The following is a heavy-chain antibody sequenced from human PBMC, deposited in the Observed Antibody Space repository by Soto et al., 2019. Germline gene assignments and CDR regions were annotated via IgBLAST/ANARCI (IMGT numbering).Heavy chain of an antibody. J-gene: IGHJ4*02. V-gene: IGHV3-30-3*01. Sequence: PGGSLRLSCAASGFTFSSYAMHWVRQAPGKGLEWVAVISYDGSNKYYADSVKGRFTISRDNSKNTLYLQMNSLRAEDTAVYYCARFSSIAARPFDYWGQGTLVTVSS. D-gene: IGHD6-6*01. CDR3: ARFSSIAARPFDY. CDR2: ISYDGSNK. CDR1: GFTFSSYA.